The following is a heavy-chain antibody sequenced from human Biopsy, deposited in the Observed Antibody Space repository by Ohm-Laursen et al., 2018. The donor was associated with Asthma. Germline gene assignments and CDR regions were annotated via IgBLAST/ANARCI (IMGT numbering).Heavy chain of an antibody. Sequence: GSLRLSCAASGFAVSRDHMFWVRQAPGKGLEWVSVIYSGGTSHTADSVRGRFTISRDYSKNTLYLQMHSLRAEDTAVYYCAKGGTYTTDRYAYWGQGSLVTVSS. CDR2: IYSGGTS. CDR3: AKGGTYTTDRYAY. V-gene: IGHV3-53*01. CDR1: GFAVSRDH. D-gene: IGHD1-26*01. J-gene: IGHJ4*02.